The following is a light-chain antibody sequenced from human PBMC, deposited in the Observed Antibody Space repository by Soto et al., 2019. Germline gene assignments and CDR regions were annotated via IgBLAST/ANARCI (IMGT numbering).Light chain of an antibody. CDR1: QSLRSS. Sequence: ETMVTQSPDTLSGSLGERATLSCRASQSLRSSLAWYQQKPGQAPRLLIYDASTRATGIPARFSGSGSGTDFTLTISGLQSEDFAVYYCQQYNNCPQTFGQGTKVDIK. CDR2: DAS. J-gene: IGKJ1*01. V-gene: IGKV3-15*01. CDR3: QQYNNCPQT.